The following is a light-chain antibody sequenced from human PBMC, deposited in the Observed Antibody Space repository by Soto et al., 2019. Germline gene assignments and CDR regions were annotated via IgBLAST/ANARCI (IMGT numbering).Light chain of an antibody. Sequence: QSVLTQPASVSGSPGQSIAISCTGTSSDVGSDYNYASWYQQHPGKAPKLMVYDVSTRPSGVSNRFSGSKSGTTASLTISGLQAEDEADYYCCSYTSISTYVFGTGTKVTVL. CDR1: SSDVGSDYNY. CDR2: DVS. J-gene: IGLJ1*01. CDR3: CSYTSISTYV. V-gene: IGLV2-14*03.